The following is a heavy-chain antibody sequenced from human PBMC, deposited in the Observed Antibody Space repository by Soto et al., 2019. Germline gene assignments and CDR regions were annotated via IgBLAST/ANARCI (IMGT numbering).Heavy chain of an antibody. Sequence: SVKVSCKASGGTFSSYAISWVRQAPGQGLEWMGGIIPIFGTANYAQKFQGRVTITADESTSTAYMELSSLRSEDTAVYYCARATYYYGSGSYYTPPYYFDYCGQGTLVTVSS. J-gene: IGHJ4*02. CDR1: GGTFSSYA. CDR2: IIPIFGTA. V-gene: IGHV1-69*13. CDR3: ARATYYYGSGSYYTPPYYFDY. D-gene: IGHD3-10*01.